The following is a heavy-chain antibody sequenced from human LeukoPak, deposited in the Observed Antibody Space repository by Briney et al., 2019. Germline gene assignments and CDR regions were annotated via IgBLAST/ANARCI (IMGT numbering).Heavy chain of an antibody. D-gene: IGHD3-3*01. CDR3: ARGDFRSGYDLIRVTTPIDY. J-gene: IGHJ4*02. Sequence: GASVKVSCKASGGTFSSYAISWVRQAPGQGLEWMGGIIPIFGTANYAQKFQGRVTITADESTGTAYMELSSLRSEDTAVYYCARGDFRSGYDLIRVTTPIDYWGQGTLVTVSS. CDR2: IIPIFGTA. V-gene: IGHV1-69*13. CDR1: GGTFSSYA.